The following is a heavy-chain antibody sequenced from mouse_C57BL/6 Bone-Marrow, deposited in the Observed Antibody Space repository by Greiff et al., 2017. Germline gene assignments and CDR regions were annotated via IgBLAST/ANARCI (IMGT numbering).Heavy chain of an antibody. V-gene: IGHV1-74*01. CDR1: GYTFTSYW. D-gene: IGHD2-1*01. CDR3: AITPTTLWYFDV. CDR2: IYPSDSDT. Sequence: VQLQQPGAELVKPGASVKVSCKASGYTFTSYWMHWVKQRPGQGLEWIGRIYPSDSDTNYNQKFKGKATLTVDKSSSTAYMQLSSLTSEDSAVYYCAITPTTLWYFDVWGTGTTVTVSS. J-gene: IGHJ1*03.